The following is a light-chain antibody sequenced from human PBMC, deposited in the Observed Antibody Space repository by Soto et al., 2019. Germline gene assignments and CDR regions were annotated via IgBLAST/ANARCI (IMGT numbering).Light chain of an antibody. J-gene: IGKJ2*01. V-gene: IGKV3-11*01. CDR3: QQRGSSPLT. CDR1: QSVINY. CDR2: YAS. Sequence: EIAPPPSPASLSSSPGESATISCRASQSVINYLDWYQQQPGGAPRLLIFYASNRATGVPARFRGSGSGTHFTLTISSLEPEDFAVYYCQQRGSSPLTFGQGTKLEIK.